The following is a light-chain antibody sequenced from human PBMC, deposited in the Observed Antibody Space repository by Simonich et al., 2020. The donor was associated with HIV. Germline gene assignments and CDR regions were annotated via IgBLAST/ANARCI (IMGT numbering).Light chain of an antibody. Sequence: QSVLTQPPSVSGAPGQRVTISCTGSSSNTGAGYDVQWYQQLPGTAPKLRIYRNTIRPSGGPDRFSGSKSGTSASLAITGLQAEDEADYYCQSYDSSLSVVFGGGTKLTVL. CDR1: SSNTGAGYD. CDR2: RNT. CDR3: QSYDSSLSVV. V-gene: IGLV1-40*01. J-gene: IGLJ2*01.